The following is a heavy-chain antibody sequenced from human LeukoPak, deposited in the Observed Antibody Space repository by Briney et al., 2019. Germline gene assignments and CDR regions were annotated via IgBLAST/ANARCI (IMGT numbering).Heavy chain of an antibody. V-gene: IGHV3-21*01. D-gene: IGHD3-22*01. CDR1: GFTFSSYS. CDR2: ISSSSSYI. J-gene: IGHJ4*02. CDR3: AVIPRVVVIVGGDY. Sequence: GGSLRLSCAASGFTFSSYSMNWVRQAPGKGLEWVSSISSSSSYIYYADSVKGRFTISRDDAKNSLYLQMNSLRAEDTAVYYCAVIPRVVVIVGGDYWGQGTLVTVSS.